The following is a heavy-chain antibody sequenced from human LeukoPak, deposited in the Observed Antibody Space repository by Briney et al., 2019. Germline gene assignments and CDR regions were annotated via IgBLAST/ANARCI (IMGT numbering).Heavy chain of an antibody. CDR2: ISSSGSTI. CDR1: GFTFSSYE. CDR3: ARDSAWELEGWFDP. V-gene: IGHV3-48*03. D-gene: IGHD1-26*01. Sequence: GGSLRLSCAASGFTFSSYEMNWVRQAPGKGLEWVSYISSSGSTIYYADSVKGRFTISRDNAKNSLYLQMNSLRAEDTAVYYCARDSAWELEGWFDPWGQGTLVTVSS. J-gene: IGHJ5*02.